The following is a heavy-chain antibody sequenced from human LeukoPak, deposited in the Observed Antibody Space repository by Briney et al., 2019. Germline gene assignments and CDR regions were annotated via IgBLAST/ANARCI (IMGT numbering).Heavy chain of an antibody. CDR1: GFTFTFCW. CDR3: ARYGTLTMIGLDY. V-gene: IGHV3-7*01. J-gene: IGHJ4*02. D-gene: IGHD3-22*01. CDR2: IKQDGREK. Sequence: PGGSLRLSCAASGFTFTFCWMSWVRQAPGKGLEWVASIKQDGREKFYADSVKGRFPISRDNAKNSLYLQMNSLRAEDTAVYYCARYGTLTMIGLDYWGQGTLVTVSS.